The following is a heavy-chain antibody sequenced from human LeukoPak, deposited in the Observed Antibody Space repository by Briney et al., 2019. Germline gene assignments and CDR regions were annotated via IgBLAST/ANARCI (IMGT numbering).Heavy chain of an antibody. CDR2: ISSSGSTI. CDR1: GFTFSSYE. J-gene: IGHJ6*03. Sequence: GGSLRLSCAASGFTFSSYEMNWVRQAPGKGLEWVSYISSSGSTIYYADSVKGRFTISRDNAKNSLYLQMNSLRAEDTAVYYCAREYCSGGSCYNYYYYMDVWGKGTTVTISS. D-gene: IGHD2-15*01. CDR3: AREYCSGGSCYNYYYYMDV. V-gene: IGHV3-48*03.